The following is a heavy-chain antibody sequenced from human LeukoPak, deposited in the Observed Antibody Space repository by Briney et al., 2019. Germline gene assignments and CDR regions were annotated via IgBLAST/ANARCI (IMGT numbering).Heavy chain of an antibody. D-gene: IGHD3-22*01. Sequence: GRSLRLSCAASGFTFSSYGMHWVRQAPGKGLEWVAVIWYDGSNKYYADSVKGRFTISRDNSKNTLYLQMNSLRAEDTAVYYCARDRHYHDSSGYYDGGAFDIWGQGTKVNVS. CDR3: ARDRHYHDSSGYYDGGAFDI. V-gene: IGHV3-33*01. J-gene: IGHJ3*02. CDR2: IWYDGSNK. CDR1: GFTFSSYG.